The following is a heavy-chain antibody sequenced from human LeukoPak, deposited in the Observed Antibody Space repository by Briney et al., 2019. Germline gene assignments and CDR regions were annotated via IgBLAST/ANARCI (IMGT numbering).Heavy chain of an antibody. D-gene: IGHD2-8*01. Sequence: SETLSLTCAVYGGSFSGYYWSWIRQPPGKGLEWIGEINHSGSTNYNPSLRSRLIISVDTSKNQFSLKVISVTAADTAVYYCAAMYTSSHSWGQGTLVTVSS. CDR1: GGSFSGYY. V-gene: IGHV4-34*01. J-gene: IGHJ5*02. CDR2: INHSGST. CDR3: AAMYTSSHS.